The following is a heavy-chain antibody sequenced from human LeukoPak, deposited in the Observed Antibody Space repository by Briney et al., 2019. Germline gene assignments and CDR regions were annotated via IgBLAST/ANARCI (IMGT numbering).Heavy chain of an antibody. CDR2: ISGSGDIT. D-gene: IGHD5-12*01. Sequence: GGSLRLSCAASGFTYYNYAMSWVRQAPGKGLEWVSGISGSGDITFYADSVKGRLTISRDNSKDTLSLQMDSLRAEDTAVCYCARDRTGYSGYDSASGFFDYWGQGTLVTVPS. V-gene: IGHV3-23*01. J-gene: IGHJ4*02. CDR1: GFTYYNYA. CDR3: ARDRTGYSGYDSASGFFDY.